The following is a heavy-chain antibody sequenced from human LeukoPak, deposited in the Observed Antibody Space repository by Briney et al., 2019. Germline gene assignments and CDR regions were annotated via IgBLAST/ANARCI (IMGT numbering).Heavy chain of an antibody. J-gene: IGHJ3*01. CDR1: GLTFSNYA. Sequence: GGSLRLSCAGAGLTFSNYALTWVRQAPERGLEWVSSIDSGGTFAKYADSVEGRFTISRDNSRNTLYLQMNSLRADDTAIYYCSKDPNGDYIGAFDDWGQGTLVTVSS. CDR3: SKDPNGDYIGAFDD. V-gene: IGHV3-23*03. D-gene: IGHD4-17*01. CDR2: IDSGGTFA.